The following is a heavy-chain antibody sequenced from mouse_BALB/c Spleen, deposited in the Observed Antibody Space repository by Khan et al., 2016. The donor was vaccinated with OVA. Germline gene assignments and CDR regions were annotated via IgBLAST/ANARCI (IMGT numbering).Heavy chain of an antibody. J-gene: IGHJ4*01. V-gene: IGHV1S41*01. D-gene: IGHD1-3*01. CDR3: GRSSYWGSGRYAMDY. CDR1: GYTFTSYW. CDR2: IAPGSGST. Sequence: DLVMPGAAVTLSCKASGYTFTSYWINWIKQRPGQGLEWIGRIAPGSGSTSSNDMFKGKATLTVDASSSTAYIQLSSLSSEDSAVYFGGRSSYWGSGRYAMDYWGQGTSVTVSS.